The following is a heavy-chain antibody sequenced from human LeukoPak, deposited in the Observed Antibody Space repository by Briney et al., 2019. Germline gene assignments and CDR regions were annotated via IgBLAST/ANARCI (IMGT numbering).Heavy chain of an antibody. Sequence: ASVKVSCKAFGYTFTGYYMHWVRQAPGQGLEWMGRINPNSGGTNYAQKFQGRVTMTRDTSISTAYMELSRLRSDDTAVYYCARGTTSPMIVVVNPFDYWGQGTLVTVSS. CDR2: INPNSGGT. V-gene: IGHV1-2*06. J-gene: IGHJ4*02. CDR1: GYTFTGYY. CDR3: ARGTTSPMIVVVNPFDY. D-gene: IGHD3-22*01.